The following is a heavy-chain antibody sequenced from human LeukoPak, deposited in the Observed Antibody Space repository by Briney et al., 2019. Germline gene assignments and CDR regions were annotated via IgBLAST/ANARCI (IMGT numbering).Heavy chain of an antibody. CDR3: ARDEDYYDSSGYYGGY. Sequence: SVKVSCKASGGTFSSYTVSWVRQAPGQGLEWMGRIIPILGIANYAQKFQGRVTITADKSTSTAYMELSSLRSEDTAVYYCARDEDYYDSSGYYGGYWGQGTLVTVSS. D-gene: IGHD3-22*01. CDR2: IIPILGIA. V-gene: IGHV1-69*04. CDR1: GGTFSSYT. J-gene: IGHJ4*02.